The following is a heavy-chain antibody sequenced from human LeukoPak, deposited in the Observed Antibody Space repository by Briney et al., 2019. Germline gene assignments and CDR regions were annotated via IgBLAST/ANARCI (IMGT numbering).Heavy chain of an antibody. CDR2: IYHSGST. Sequence: ASETLSLTCTVSGGSISSYYWNWIRRPPGKGLEWIGYIYHSGSTNYNPSLKSRVTISVATTTHQFSLKGSSVTAADTAVCYCGIDSGSCTFDYWGQGTLVTVSS. J-gene: IGHJ4*02. CDR1: GGSISSYY. CDR3: GIDSGSCTFDY. V-gene: IGHV4-59*01. D-gene: IGHD3-10*01.